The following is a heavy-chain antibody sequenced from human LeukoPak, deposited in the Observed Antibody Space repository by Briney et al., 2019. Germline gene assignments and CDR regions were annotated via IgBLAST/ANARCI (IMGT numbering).Heavy chain of an antibody. CDR2: IYTSGST. J-gene: IGHJ4*02. Sequence: SETLSLTCTVSGGSISSHYWTWIRQPPGKGLEWIGYIYTSGSTNYNPSLESRVTMSVDTSKNQVSLRLNSVTAADTAVYYCTRGFLQIDYWGQGTLVTVSS. CDR1: GGSISSHY. CDR3: TRGFLQIDY. V-gene: IGHV4-4*09.